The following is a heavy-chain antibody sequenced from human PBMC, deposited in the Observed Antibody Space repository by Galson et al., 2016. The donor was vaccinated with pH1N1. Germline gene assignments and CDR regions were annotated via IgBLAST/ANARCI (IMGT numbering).Heavy chain of an antibody. J-gene: IGHJ4*02. V-gene: IGHV3-23*01. Sequence: SLRLSCAASGFTFSNYAMSWVRQSPGKGLEWVSSIGGSGDSTYYADSVNGQFTISRDNSKNTLSLQLDSLKVEDTALYYCAKYKGIVAGTLRLFDYWGQGTLVTVSP. CDR1: GFTFSNYA. CDR2: IGGSGDST. D-gene: IGHD2-21*01. CDR3: AKYKGIVAGTLRLFDY.